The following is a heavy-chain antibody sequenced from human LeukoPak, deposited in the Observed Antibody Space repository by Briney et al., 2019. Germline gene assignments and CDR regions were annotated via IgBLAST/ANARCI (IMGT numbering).Heavy chain of an antibody. V-gene: IGHV4-39*07. CDR3: ARGDYGDWDFDY. CDR1: GGPISSSSYY. J-gene: IGHJ4*02. D-gene: IGHD4-17*01. Sequence: SETLSLTCTVSGGPISSSSYYWGWIRQPPGKGLEWIGSIYYSGSTYYNPSLESRVTISVDTSKNQFSLKLSSVTAADTAVYYCARGDYGDWDFDYWGQGTLVTVSS. CDR2: IYYSGST.